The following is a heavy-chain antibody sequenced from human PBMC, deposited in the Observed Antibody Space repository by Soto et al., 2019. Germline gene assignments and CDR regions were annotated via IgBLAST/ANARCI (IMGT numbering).Heavy chain of an antibody. CDR3: ARIDSSGYYFDY. V-gene: IGHV4-31*03. CDR1: GGSISSGGYY. CDR2: IYYSGST. J-gene: IGHJ4*02. D-gene: IGHD3-22*01. Sequence: SETLSLTCTDSGGSISSGGYYWSWIRQNPGKGLEWIGYIYYSGSTYYNPSLKSRVTISVDTSKNQFSLKLSSVTAADTAVYYCARIDSSGYYFDYWGQGTLVTVSS.